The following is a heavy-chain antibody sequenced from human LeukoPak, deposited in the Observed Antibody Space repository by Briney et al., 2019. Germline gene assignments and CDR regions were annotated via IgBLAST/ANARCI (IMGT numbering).Heavy chain of an antibody. Sequence: SETLSLTCTVSGGSISSYYWSWIRQPPGKGLEWIGYIYYSGSTNYNPSLKGRVTISVDTSKNQFSLKLSSVTAGDTAVYYCARASGSYGDIDAFDIWGQGTMVTVSS. D-gene: IGHD1-26*01. J-gene: IGHJ3*02. CDR3: ARASGSYGDIDAFDI. CDR2: IYYSGST. V-gene: IGHV4-59*01. CDR1: GGSISSYY.